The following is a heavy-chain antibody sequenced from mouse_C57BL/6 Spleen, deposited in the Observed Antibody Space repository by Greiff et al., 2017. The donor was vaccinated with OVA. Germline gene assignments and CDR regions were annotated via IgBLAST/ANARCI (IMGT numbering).Heavy chain of an antibody. CDR2: IWTGGGT. Sequence: VKLMESGPGLVAPSQSLSITCTVSGFSLTSYAISWVRQPPGKGLEWLGVIWTGGGTNYNSALKSRLSISKDNSKSQDFLKMNSLQTDDTARYYCARKGYDYDQGGYFDYWGQGTTLTVSS. CDR3: ARKGYDYDQGGYFDY. J-gene: IGHJ2*01. D-gene: IGHD2-4*01. CDR1: GFSLTSYA. V-gene: IGHV2-9-1*01.